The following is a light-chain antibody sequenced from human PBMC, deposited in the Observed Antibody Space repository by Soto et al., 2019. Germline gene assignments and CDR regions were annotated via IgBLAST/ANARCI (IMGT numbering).Light chain of an antibody. Sequence: QSVLAQPPSVSGAPGQRVTISCTGSSSNIGAGYDVHWYQQLPGTAPKLLIYGNSNRPSGVPDRFSGSKSGTSASLAISGLRSEDEADYYCEAWDDSLTQGVFGTGTKVTVL. CDR1: SSNIGAGYD. J-gene: IGLJ1*01. V-gene: IGLV1-40*01. CDR2: GNS. CDR3: EAWDDSLTQGV.